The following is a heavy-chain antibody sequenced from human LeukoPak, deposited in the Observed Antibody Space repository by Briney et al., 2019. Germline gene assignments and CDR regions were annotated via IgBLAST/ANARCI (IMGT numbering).Heavy chain of an antibody. CDR2: ISTDGYTT. J-gene: IGHJ4*02. CDR3: VVGGSHGY. CDR1: GLAFSAYK. D-gene: IGHD2-15*01. V-gene: IGHV3-74*01. Sequence: GGSLRLSCAASGLAFSAYKMHWVRQAPRKGQVWVSRISTDGYTTDYADFVQGRFTASRGNTKNTWSLEMNSLRAEDTAVYYCVVGGSHGYWGQGTLVTVSS.